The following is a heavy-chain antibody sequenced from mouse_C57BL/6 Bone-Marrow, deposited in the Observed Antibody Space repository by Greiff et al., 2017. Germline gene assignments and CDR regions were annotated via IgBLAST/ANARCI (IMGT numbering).Heavy chain of an antibody. CDR2: ISYDGSN. D-gene: IGHD1-1*01. CDR1: GYSITSGYY. V-gene: IGHV3-6*01. J-gene: IGHJ2*01. CDR3: AILLRGY. Sequence: EVHLVASGPGLVKPSQSLSLTCSVTGYSITSGYYWNWIRQFPGNKLEWMGYISYDGSNNYNPSLKNRISITRDTSKNQFFLKLNSVTSEDTATYYCAILLRGYWGQGTTLTVSS.